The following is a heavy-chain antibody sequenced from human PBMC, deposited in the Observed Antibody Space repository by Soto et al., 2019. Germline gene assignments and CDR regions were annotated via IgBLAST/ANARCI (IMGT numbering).Heavy chain of an antibody. CDR1: GGSVSDKTHD. CDR3: SSRRRVAYNFGYLAGPIDP. CDR2: VYYRGTT. D-gene: IGHD5-18*01. Sequence: SETLSLTCSVSGGSVSDKTHDWSWIRQPPGKRLEWIGYVYYRGTTNYNPSLKSRLTISAYKSKNHFSLKRTPVTAADTAVYYCSSRRRVAYNFGYLAGPIDPWGQGTLVTVSS. V-gene: IGHV4-61*03. J-gene: IGHJ5*02.